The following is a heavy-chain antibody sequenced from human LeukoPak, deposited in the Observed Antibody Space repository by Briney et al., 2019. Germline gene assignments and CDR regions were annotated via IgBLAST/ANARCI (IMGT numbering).Heavy chain of an antibody. D-gene: IGHD7-27*01. Sequence: GESLRSSGQSLGYTFVNNSSSGVRQMPGKGLEWVGRIDPTDSYTNYSPSFQGHVSISADKSISTAYLQWSSLKGSDTAMYYCASVLTGDGAYDIWGQGTMVTVSS. CDR1: GYTFVNNS. J-gene: IGHJ3*02. V-gene: IGHV5-10-1*01. CDR2: IDPTDSYT. CDR3: ASVLTGDGAYDI.